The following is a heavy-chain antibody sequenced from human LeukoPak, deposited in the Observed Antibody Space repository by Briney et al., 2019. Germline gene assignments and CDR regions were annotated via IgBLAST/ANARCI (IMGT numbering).Heavy chain of an antibody. D-gene: IGHD3-9*01. Sequence: PGGSLRLSCAASGFTFSSYSMNWVRQAPGKGLEWVAVIWYDGSNKYYADSVKGRFTISRDNSKNTLYLQMNSLRAEDTAVYYCARVIRYFDWLLPGDYWGQGTLVTVSS. CDR2: IWYDGSNK. J-gene: IGHJ4*02. V-gene: IGHV3-33*08. CDR3: ARVIRYFDWLLPGDY. CDR1: GFTFSSYS.